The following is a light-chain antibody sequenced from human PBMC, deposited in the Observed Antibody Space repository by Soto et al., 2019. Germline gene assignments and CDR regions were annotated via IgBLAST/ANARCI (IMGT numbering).Light chain of an antibody. Sequence: DIQMTQSPSTLSASVGDRVTITCRASQSISSWVAWYQQKPGKAPKLMIYKASSLESGVPSRFSGSGSGTEFTLTISSLQPDDFATYYCKQYDSYLTFGGGTKVEIK. CDR1: QSISSW. CDR3: KQYDSYLT. J-gene: IGKJ4*01. V-gene: IGKV1-5*03. CDR2: KAS.